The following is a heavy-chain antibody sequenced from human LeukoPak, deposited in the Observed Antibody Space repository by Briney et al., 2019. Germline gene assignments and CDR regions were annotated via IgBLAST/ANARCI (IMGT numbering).Heavy chain of an antibody. V-gene: IGHV4-61*02. CDR2: IYSSGST. D-gene: IGHD6-13*01. Sequence: SQTLSLTCTVSGDSISSGSYYWNWIRQPAGKGLEWIGRIYSSGSTNYNPSLKSRVTLSVDTSKNQFSLKLSSVTAADTAVYYCARLPGGIAAAIDYWGQGTLVTVSS. CDR1: GDSISSGSYY. J-gene: IGHJ4*02. CDR3: ARLPGGIAAAIDY.